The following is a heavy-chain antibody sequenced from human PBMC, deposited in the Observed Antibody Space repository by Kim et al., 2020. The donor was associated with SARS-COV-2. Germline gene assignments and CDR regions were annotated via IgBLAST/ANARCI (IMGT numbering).Heavy chain of an antibody. CDR3: ARSRRADTYYFHY. V-gene: IGHV3-11*04. CDR1: GFIFSDYY. J-gene: IGHJ4*02. CDR2: ISSSGSSTI. Sequence: GGSLRLSCAASGFIFSDYYMSWIRQAPGKGLEWVSYISSSGSSTIYYADSVKGRFTISRDNAKNSLYLQMNSLRAEDTAVYYCARSRRADTYYFHYWGQGTLVTVSS.